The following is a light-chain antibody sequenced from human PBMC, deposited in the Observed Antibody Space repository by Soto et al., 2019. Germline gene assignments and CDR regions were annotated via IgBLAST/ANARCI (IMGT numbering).Light chain of an antibody. CDR3: QQYNSWTTIT. J-gene: IGKJ5*01. CDR2: GAS. Sequence: EIVMTQSPATLSVSPGERATLSCRASQSISSKLGWYQQRPGQAPRLLIYGASTRATGIPARFSGSGSGTEFTLANSSVQSEDSAVYYCQQYNSWTTITFGQGTRLEIK. CDR1: QSISSK. V-gene: IGKV3-15*01.